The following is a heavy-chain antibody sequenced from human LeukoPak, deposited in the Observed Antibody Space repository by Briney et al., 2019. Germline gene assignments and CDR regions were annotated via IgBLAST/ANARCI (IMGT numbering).Heavy chain of an antibody. CDR1: GFTFSSYP. Sequence: PGGSLRLSCAASGFTFSSYPMHWVRQAPGKGLEWVALISYDGSNKYYADSVKGRFIISRDISKNTLYLQMNSLRAEDSALYYCARGGRGSAAVVAPRSFDIWGQGTMVTVSS. V-gene: IGHV3-30*14. D-gene: IGHD3-22*01. CDR3: ARGGRGSAAVVAPRSFDI. CDR2: ISYDGSNK. J-gene: IGHJ3*02.